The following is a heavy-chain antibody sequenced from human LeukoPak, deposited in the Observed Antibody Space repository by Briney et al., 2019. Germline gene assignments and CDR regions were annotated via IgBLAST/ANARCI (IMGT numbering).Heavy chain of an antibody. CDR1: GGTFSSYA. Sequence: GASVKVSCKASGGTFSSYAISWVRQAPGQGLEWRGGIIPIFGTANYAQKFQGRVTITTDESTSTAYMELSSLRSEDTAVYYCAILTYYYDSSGYYSFDYWGQGTLVTVSS. CDR2: IIPIFGTA. V-gene: IGHV1-69*05. J-gene: IGHJ4*02. D-gene: IGHD3-22*01. CDR3: AILTYYYDSSGYYSFDY.